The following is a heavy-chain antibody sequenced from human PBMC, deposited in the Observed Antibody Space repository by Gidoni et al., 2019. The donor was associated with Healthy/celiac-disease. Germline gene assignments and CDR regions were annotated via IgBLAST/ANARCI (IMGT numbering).Heavy chain of an antibody. CDR2: INPSGGSK. CDR3: ARRTESPYSGDWFDP. V-gene: IGHV1-46*03. Sequence: QVQLVQSGAEVKKPGASVKVSCKASGYTFTSYYIHWVRQAPGQGLEWMGLINPSGGSKSYAKKFQGRVTMTRDTSTSTVYMGLSSLRSEDTAVYYCARRTESPYSGDWFDPWGQGTLVTVSS. J-gene: IGHJ5*02. CDR1: GYTFTSYY. D-gene: IGHD3-16*01.